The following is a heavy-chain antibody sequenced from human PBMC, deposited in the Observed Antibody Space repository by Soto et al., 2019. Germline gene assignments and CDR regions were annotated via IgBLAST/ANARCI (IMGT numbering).Heavy chain of an antibody. Sequence: SETLSLTCTVSGGSISSGGYYWSWIRQHPGKGLEWIGYIYYSGSTYYNPSLKSRVTISVDTSKNQFSLKLSSVTAADTAVYYCARAAAAGRSPHFDYWGQGTLVTVSS. CDR1: GGSISSGGYY. CDR3: ARAAAAGRSPHFDY. J-gene: IGHJ4*02. CDR2: IYYSGST. D-gene: IGHD6-13*01. V-gene: IGHV4-31*03.